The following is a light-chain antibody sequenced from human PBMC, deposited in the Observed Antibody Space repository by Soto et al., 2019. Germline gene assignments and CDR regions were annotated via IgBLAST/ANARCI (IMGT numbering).Light chain of an antibody. V-gene: IGLV1-51*01. CDR1: SSNLGDNF. CDR3: GTWDSSLNMGV. CDR2: DSN. J-gene: IGLJ2*01. Sequence: QSVLTQPPSGSAAPGQKVTISCSGSSSNLGDNFASWYQQLPGTAPKFLIYDSNKRPSGIPDRFSASKSGTSATLAITGLQIGDEADYYCGTWDSSLNMGVFGGGTKVTVL.